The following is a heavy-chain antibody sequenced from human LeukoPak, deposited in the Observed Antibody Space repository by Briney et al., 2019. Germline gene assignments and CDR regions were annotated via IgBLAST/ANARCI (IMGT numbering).Heavy chain of an antibody. Sequence: GGSLRLSCAASGFTFSRYWMSWVRQAPGKGLEWVANIKQDGSEKYYVDSVKGRFTISRDNAKNSLYLQMNSLRAEDTAVYYCARAEGSGWYNWFDPWGQGTLVTVSS. D-gene: IGHD6-19*01. V-gene: IGHV3-7*01. J-gene: IGHJ5*02. CDR1: GFTFSRYW. CDR2: IKQDGSEK. CDR3: ARAEGSGWYNWFDP.